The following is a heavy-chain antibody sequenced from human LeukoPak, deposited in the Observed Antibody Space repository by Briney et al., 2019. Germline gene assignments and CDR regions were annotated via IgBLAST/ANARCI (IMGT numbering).Heavy chain of an antibody. D-gene: IGHD2-8*01. Sequence: GASVKVSCKASGYIFSGYYMHWVRQAPGQGLEWMGWVNPNGGGTNSAQKFLGRVTMTRDTSIKTVYMELNSLRSDDTAVYYCARDLGDGNGMGNYYFDYWGQGTLVTVSS. CDR1: GYIFSGYY. J-gene: IGHJ4*02. CDR2: VNPNGGGT. V-gene: IGHV1-2*02. CDR3: ARDLGDGNGMGNYYFDY.